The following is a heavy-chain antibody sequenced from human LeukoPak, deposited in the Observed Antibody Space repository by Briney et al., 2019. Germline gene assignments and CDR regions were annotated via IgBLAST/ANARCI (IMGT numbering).Heavy chain of an antibody. J-gene: IGHJ4*02. Sequence: GASVKVSCKASGGTFSSYAISWVRQAPGQGLEWMGGIIPIFGTANYAQKFQGRVTITADESTSTAYMELSSLRSEDTAVYYCARDRYSGYDWGSLDYWGQGTLVTVSS. D-gene: IGHD5-12*01. V-gene: IGHV1-69*13. CDR3: ARDRYSGYDWGSLDY. CDR2: IIPIFGTA. CDR1: GGTFSSYA.